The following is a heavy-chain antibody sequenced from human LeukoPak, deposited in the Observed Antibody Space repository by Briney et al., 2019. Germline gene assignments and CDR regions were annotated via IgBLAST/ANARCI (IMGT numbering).Heavy chain of an antibody. Sequence: GGSLRLSCAASGFTFSSYNMNWVRQAPGKGLEWVSAISGSGGSTYYADSVKGRFTISRDNSKNTLYLQMNSLRAEDTAVYYCAKDMGSLYYYYYMDVWGKGTTVTISS. CDR1: GFTFSSYN. J-gene: IGHJ6*03. CDR3: AKDMGSLYYYYYMDV. CDR2: ISGSGGST. D-gene: IGHD3-10*01. V-gene: IGHV3-23*01.